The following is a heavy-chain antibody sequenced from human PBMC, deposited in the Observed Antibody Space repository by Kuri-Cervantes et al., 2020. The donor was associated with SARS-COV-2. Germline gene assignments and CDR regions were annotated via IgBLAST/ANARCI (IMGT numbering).Heavy chain of an antibody. CDR3: ARGLVAVVPSPVLGLGPHYYSYHVDV. D-gene: IGHD2-2*01. CDR1: GGSFNNYY. Sequence: SETLSLICAVYGGSFNNYYWSWIRQPPGKGLEWIGEINHSGGTNHNPSLKRRVIISADTSKNQFSLKMRSVTAADTAVYYCARGLVAVVPSPVLGLGPHYYSYHVDVWGHGTTVTVSS. V-gene: IGHV4-34*01. CDR2: INHSGGT. J-gene: IGHJ6*02.